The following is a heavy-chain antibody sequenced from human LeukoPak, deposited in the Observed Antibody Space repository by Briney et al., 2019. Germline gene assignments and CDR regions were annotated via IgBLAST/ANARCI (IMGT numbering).Heavy chain of an antibody. D-gene: IGHD4-17*01. CDR2: ISSSSSYI. CDR1: GFTFSNAW. CDR3: AGYYGDYPVFDY. Sequence: GGSLRLSCAASGFTFSNAWMGWVRQAPGKGLEGVSSISSSSSYIYYAASVKGRFTISRDNAKNSLYLQMNSLRAEDTAVYYCAGYYGDYPVFDYWGQGTLVTVSS. J-gene: IGHJ4*02. V-gene: IGHV3-21*01.